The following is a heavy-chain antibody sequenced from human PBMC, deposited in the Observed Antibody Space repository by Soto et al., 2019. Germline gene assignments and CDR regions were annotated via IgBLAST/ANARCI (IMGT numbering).Heavy chain of an antibody. CDR2: ISGSGGST. V-gene: IGHV3-23*01. Sequence: PGGSLRLSCAASGFTFSSYAMSWVRQAPGKGLEWVSAISGSGGSTYYADSVKGRFTISRGNSKNTLYLQMNSLRAEDTAVYYCAKDWRGGYAFDIWGQGTMVTVSS. CDR1: GFTFSSYA. CDR3: AKDWRGGYAFDI. D-gene: IGHD3-3*01. J-gene: IGHJ3*02.